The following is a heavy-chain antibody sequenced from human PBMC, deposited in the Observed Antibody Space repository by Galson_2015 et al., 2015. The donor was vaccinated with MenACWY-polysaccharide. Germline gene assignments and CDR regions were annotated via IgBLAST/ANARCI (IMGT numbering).Heavy chain of an antibody. D-gene: IGHD3-10*01. CDR2: ISAYDGNT. CDR3: ARDLVRGVSGVLAA. CDR1: GYTFSNYG. J-gene: IGHJ1*01. V-gene: IGHV1-18*01. Sequence: SVKVSCKASGYTFSNYGITWVRQAPGQGLEWMGRISAYDGNTNYAQKLQGRVTMTTDTSTSTAYMELGTLRSDDTAVYYCARDLVRGVSGVLAAGGPGPLVTVSS.